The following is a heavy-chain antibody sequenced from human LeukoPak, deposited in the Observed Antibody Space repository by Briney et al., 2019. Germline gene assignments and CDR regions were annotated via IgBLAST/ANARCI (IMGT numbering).Heavy chain of an antibody. V-gene: IGHV1-8*01. CDR3: ARGGRTYYYGSGSYFD. D-gene: IGHD3-10*01. J-gene: IGHJ4*02. CDR1: GYTFTSYD. Sequence: GASVKVSCKASGYTFTSYDINWVRQATGQRLEWMGWMNPNSGNTGYAQKFQGRVTMTRNTSISTAYMELSSLRSEDTAGYYCARGGRTYYYGSGSYFDWGQGTLVTVSS. CDR2: MNPNSGNT.